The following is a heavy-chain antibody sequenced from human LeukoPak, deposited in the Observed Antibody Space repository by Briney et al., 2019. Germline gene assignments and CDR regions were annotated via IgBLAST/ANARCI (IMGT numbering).Heavy chain of an antibody. CDR2: ISPSGDST. D-gene: IGHD4-17*01. CDR1: GFTFRDYV. V-gene: IGHV3-23*01. J-gene: IGHJ3*01. Sequence: GGSLRLSCAASGFTFRDYVISWVRQAPGKGLEWVSSISPSGDSTYYAGSVRGRFTLSRDNSKNMVYFQMNSLGAEGTAKYYCAQDWPSAVTTTPGFWGQGTMVIVSS. CDR3: AQDWPSAVTTTPGF.